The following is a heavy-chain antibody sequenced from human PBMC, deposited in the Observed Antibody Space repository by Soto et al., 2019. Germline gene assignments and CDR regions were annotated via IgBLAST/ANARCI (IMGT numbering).Heavy chain of an antibody. CDR3: AREVILGIGSSSCYWDHYYYYSMAV. Sequence: GSLRLSCAASGFTFSSYSMNWVRQAPGKGLEWVSSISSSSSYIYYADSVKGRFTISRDNAKNSLYLQMNSLRAEDTAVYYCAREVILGIGSSSCYWDHYYYYSMAVCGQGTTVTVSS. V-gene: IGHV3-21*01. D-gene: IGHD6-13*01. CDR2: ISSSSSYI. CDR1: GFTFSSYS. J-gene: IGHJ6*02.